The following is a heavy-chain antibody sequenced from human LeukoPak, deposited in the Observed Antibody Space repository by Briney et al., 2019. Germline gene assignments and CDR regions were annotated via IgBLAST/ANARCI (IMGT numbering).Heavy chain of an antibody. CDR2: IYYTGTT. CDR3: ARGIVAAGNDY. J-gene: IGHJ4*02. CDR1: GFIVSINY. D-gene: IGHD6-13*01. V-gene: IGHV3-53*01. Sequence: GGSLRLSCAASGFIVSINYMGWVRQAPRKGLEWVSVIYYTGTTYYADSVKGRFTISRDNSKNTVYLQMNSLRAEDTAVYYCARGIVAAGNDYWGQGTLVTVST.